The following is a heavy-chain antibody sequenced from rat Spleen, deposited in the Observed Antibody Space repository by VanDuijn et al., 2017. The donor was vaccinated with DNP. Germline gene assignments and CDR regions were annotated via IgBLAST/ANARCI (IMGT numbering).Heavy chain of an antibody. J-gene: IGHJ4*01. CDR2: ISTSGSRT. D-gene: IGHD4-4*01. Sequence: EVQLVESGGGLVQPGRSLKLSCAASGFTFTNFYMAWVRQAPKRGLEWVATISTSGSRTYYPDSVKGRFTISRDNAEKTVYLQMNSLECEDTATYYCAKDGAMRGSATMDAWGQGTSVTVSS. CDR3: AKDGAMRGSATMDA. CDR1: GFTFTNFY. V-gene: IGHV5-27*01.